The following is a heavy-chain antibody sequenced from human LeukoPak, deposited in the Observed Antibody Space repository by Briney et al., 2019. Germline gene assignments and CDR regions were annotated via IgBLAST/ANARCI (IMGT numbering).Heavy chain of an antibody. CDR2: IKSKTDGGTT. CDR3: TLAPTYYDILTGSTDY. V-gene: IGHV3-15*01. CDR1: GFTFSNAW. J-gene: IGHJ4*02. Sequence: GGSLRLSCAASGFTFSNAWMSWVRQAPGKGLEWVGRIKSKTDGGTTDYAAPVKGRFTISRDDSKNTQYLQMNSLKTEDTAVYYCTLAPTYYDILTGSTDYWGQGTLVTVSS. D-gene: IGHD3-9*01.